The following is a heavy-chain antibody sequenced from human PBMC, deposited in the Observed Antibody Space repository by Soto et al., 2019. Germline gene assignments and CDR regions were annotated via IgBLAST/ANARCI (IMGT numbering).Heavy chain of an antibody. CDR1: GYTFTGYY. CDR2: INPNSGGT. V-gene: IGHV1-2*04. Sequence: ASVKVSCKASGYTFTGYYMHWVRQAPGQGLEWMGWINPNSGGTNYAQKFQGWVTMTRDTSISTAYMELSRLRSDDTAVYYCAREGIAAHTYYFYYWGQGTLVTVSS. D-gene: IGHD6-13*01. J-gene: IGHJ4*02. CDR3: AREGIAAHTYYFYY.